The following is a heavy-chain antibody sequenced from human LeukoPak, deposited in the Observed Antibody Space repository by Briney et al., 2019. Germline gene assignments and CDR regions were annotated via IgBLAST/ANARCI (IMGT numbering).Heavy chain of an antibody. J-gene: IGHJ4*02. CDR1: GFTFSSSA. Sequence: PGGSLRLSCAASGFTFSSSAMSWVRQAPGKGLEWVSAISNNGGYTYYADSVKGRFTISRDNSKNTLYLQMNSLRAEDTAVYYCATGDSSGYYPYYFDYWGQGTLVTVSS. D-gene: IGHD3-22*01. CDR3: ATGDSSGYYPYYFDY. V-gene: IGHV3-23*01. CDR2: ISNNGGYT.